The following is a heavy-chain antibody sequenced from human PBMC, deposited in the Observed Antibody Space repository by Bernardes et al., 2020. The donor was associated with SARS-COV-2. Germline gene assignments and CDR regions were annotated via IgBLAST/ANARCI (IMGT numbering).Heavy chain of an antibody. CDR2: INPRRGAT. Sequence: ASVKDSCKASGYTFTGFYMHWVRQAPGHGLEWMGWINPRRGATKSAQRFEDWVTMTWDTSISTAYLELRSLKSDDTATYYCARDRRWATAAADFQYYGMDVWGLGTTVTVSS. D-gene: IGHD6-13*01. CDR3: ARDRRWATAAADFQYYGMDV. CDR1: GYTFTGFY. V-gene: IGHV1-2*04. J-gene: IGHJ6*02.